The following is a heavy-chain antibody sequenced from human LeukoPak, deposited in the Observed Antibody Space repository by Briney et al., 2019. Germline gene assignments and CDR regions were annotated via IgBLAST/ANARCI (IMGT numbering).Heavy chain of an antibody. Sequence: SVKVSCKAFGGTFSSHSISWVRQAPGQGLEWMGGIIPIFGTSNYAQRFQGRVTISADESTSTAYMELSSLRSEDTAVYYCARVPGIAVAGTGYWGQGTLVTVSS. CDR1: GGTFSSHS. D-gene: IGHD6-19*01. V-gene: IGHV1-69*13. CDR2: IIPIFGTS. J-gene: IGHJ4*02. CDR3: ARVPGIAVAGTGY.